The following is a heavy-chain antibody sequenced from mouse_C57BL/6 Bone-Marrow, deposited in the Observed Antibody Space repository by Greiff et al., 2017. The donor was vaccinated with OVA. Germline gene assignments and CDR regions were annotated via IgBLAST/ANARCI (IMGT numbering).Heavy chain of an antibody. D-gene: IGHD1-1*01. J-gene: IGHJ2*01. CDR1: GFTFSSYA. Sequence: EVQLVESGGGLVKPGGSLKLSCAASGFTFSSYAMSWVRQTPEKRLEWVATISDGGSYTYYPDNVKGRFTISRDNAKNNLYLQMSHLKSEDTAMYYCAISSFYFDYWGQGTTLTVSS. CDR3: AISSFYFDY. CDR2: ISDGGSYT. V-gene: IGHV5-4*01.